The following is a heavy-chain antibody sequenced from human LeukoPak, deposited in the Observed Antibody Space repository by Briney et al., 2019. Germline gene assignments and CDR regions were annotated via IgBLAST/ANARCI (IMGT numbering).Heavy chain of an antibody. CDR3: ARGYQTGYSSSWYNWFDP. Sequence: GGSLRLSCEASGFTFSSYAMHWVRQAPGKGLEWVAVISYDGSNKYYADSVKGRFTISRDNSKNTLYLQMNSLRAEDTAVYYCARGYQTGYSSSWYNWFDPWGQGTLVTVSS. D-gene: IGHD6-13*01. CDR2: ISYDGSNK. CDR1: GFTFSSYA. J-gene: IGHJ5*02. V-gene: IGHV3-30*04.